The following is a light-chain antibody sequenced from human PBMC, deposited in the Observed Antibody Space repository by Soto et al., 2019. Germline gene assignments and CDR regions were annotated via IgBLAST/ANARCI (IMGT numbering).Light chain of an antibody. J-gene: IGKJ2*01. CDR2: EVS. Sequence: DIVMTQTPLSLSVTPGQPASISCKSSQTLLRSDGKNYMYWYLQKPGQPPPLLISEVSNRFSGVPDKFSGCGSGTESSMKISLVEAEVVGVDYCLYTIRLPYTFGQGTKLEIK. CDR1: QTLLRSDGKNY. V-gene: IGKV2D-29*01. CDR3: LYTIRLPYT.